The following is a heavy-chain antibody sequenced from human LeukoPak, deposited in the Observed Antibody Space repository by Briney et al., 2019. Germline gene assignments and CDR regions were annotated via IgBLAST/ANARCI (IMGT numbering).Heavy chain of an antibody. CDR2: IHHSGST. CDR3: ARISAAAVEP. CDR1: GGSVSNYY. J-gene: IGHJ6*04. Sequence: SDTRYLTCTVSGGSVSNYYWGWIRQPPGKGLECIGYIHHSGSTTYNPSLKSRVTISVDTSKNQFSLKLTSVTAADTAMYYCARISAAAVEPWGKGTTVTISS. V-gene: IGHV4-59*02. D-gene: IGHD6-13*01.